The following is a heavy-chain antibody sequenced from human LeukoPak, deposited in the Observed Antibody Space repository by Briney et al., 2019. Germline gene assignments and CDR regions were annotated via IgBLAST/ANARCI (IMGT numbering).Heavy chain of an antibody. CDR2: IIPIFGTA. Sequence: SVKVSCKASGGTFSSYAISWVRQAPGQGLEWMGGIIPIFGTASYAQKFQGRVTITTDESTSTAYMELSSLRSEDTAVYYCARARDFWSDRGQYYFDYWGQGTLVTVSS. D-gene: IGHD3-3*01. CDR3: ARARDFWSDRGQYYFDY. J-gene: IGHJ4*02. CDR1: GGTFSSYA. V-gene: IGHV1-69*05.